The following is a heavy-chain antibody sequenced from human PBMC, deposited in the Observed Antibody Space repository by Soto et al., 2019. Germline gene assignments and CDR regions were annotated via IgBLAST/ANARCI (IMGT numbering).Heavy chain of an antibody. D-gene: IGHD6-19*01. CDR2: IYYSGST. CDR3: ARLGFSGYRSGWCNNWLDS. CDR1: GGSISSYY. Sequence: SETLSLTCTVSGGSISSYYWSWIRQPPGKGLEWIGYIYYSGSTTYHPSLKSRVTISVDTSKNQFSLKLSSVTAADTAVYYCARLGFSGYRSGWCNNWLDSWGQGTMGTVSS. V-gene: IGHV4-59*01. J-gene: IGHJ5*01.